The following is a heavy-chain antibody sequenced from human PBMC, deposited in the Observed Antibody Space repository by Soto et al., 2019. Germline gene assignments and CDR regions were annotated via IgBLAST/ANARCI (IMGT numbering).Heavy chain of an antibody. CDR3: ARDPYYDSSGYLASNGMDV. CDR2: IYSDGNT. Sequence: EVQLVESGGGLVQPGGSLRLSCAASGFTVSSNYMSWVRQAPGKGLEWVSVIYSDGNTYYADSVKGRFTISRHNSKNTLDLQMISLRAGDTAVYYCARDPYYDSSGYLASNGMDVWGQGTTVTVSS. CDR1: GFTVSSNY. J-gene: IGHJ6*02. V-gene: IGHV3-53*04. D-gene: IGHD3-22*01.